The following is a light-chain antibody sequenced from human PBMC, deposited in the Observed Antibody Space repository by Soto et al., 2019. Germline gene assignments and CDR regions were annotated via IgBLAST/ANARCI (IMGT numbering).Light chain of an antibody. Sequence: EIVLTQSPDTLSLSPGERATLSCRASKSISSSYLAWYQQKPGQAPRFLIHGASIRASGIPDRFSGSGSETYFTLTISRLEPEDFAVYYCQQYGSSPPITFGQGTRLEIK. CDR1: KSISSSY. CDR2: GAS. V-gene: IGKV3-20*01. J-gene: IGKJ5*01. CDR3: QQYGSSPPIT.